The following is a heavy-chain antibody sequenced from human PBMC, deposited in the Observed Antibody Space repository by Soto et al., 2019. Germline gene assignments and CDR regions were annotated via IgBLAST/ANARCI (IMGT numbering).Heavy chain of an antibody. CDR1: GGSISSYY. V-gene: IGHV4-59*01. J-gene: IGHJ2*01. Sequence: QVQLQESGPGLVKPSETLSLTCTVSGGSISSYYWSWIRQPPGKGLEWIGYIYYSGSTNYNPSLKSRVTISVDTSKNQFSLKLSSVTAADTAVYYCARGILSDPPIYWYLDLWGRGTLVTVSS. D-gene: IGHD2-21*02. CDR2: IYYSGST. CDR3: ARGILSDPPIYWYLDL.